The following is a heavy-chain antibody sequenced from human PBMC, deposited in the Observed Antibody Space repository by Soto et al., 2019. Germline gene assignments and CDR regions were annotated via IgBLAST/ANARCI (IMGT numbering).Heavy chain of an antibody. CDR1: GFTFDDYA. J-gene: IGHJ4*02. CDR2: INWNGGSV. Sequence: GGSLRLSCAASGFTFDDYAMHWVRQAPGKGLEWVSIINWNGGSVGYADSVKGRFTISRDNAKNSLYLQMNSLRTEDTAVYYCAKSSSTTGPLDYWGQGTLVTVSS. D-gene: IGHD1-1*01. V-gene: IGHV3-9*01. CDR3: AKSSSTTGPLDY.